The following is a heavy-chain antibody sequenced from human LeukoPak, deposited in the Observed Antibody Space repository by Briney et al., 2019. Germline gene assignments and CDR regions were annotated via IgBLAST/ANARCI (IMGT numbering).Heavy chain of an antibody. CDR1: GFTFSSYG. V-gene: IGHV3-30*02. CDR3: AKDACSGGTCYGGWYCDL. CDR2: MHYDGNIK. Sequence: PGGSLRLSCAASGFTFSSYGMHWVRQAPGKGLEWVAFMHYDGNIKYYADSVKGRFTISRDISKNTLYLQMSSLRAEDTAVHYCAKDACSGGTCYGGWYCDLWGRGTLVTVSS. D-gene: IGHD2-15*01. J-gene: IGHJ2*01.